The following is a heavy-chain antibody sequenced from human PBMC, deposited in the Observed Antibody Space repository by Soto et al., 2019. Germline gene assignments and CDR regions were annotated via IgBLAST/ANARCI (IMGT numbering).Heavy chain of an antibody. CDR3: AKDSSGSTPPFYMGGKDY. D-gene: IGHD6-19*01. CDR1: GFTFSSYG. CDR2: ISYDGSNK. J-gene: IGHJ4*02. Sequence: GGSLRLSCAASGFTFSSYGMHWVRQAPGKGLEWVAVISYDGSNKYYADSVKGRFTISRDNSKNTLYLQMNSLRAEDTAVYYCAKDSSGSTPPFYMGGKDYWGQGTLVTVSS. V-gene: IGHV3-30*18.